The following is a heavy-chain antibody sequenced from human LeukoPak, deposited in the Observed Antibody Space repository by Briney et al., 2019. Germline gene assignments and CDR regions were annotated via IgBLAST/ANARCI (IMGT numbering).Heavy chain of an antibody. CDR2: INHSGTT. CDR3: ASNSGWYGPTWFDP. CDR1: GFTFSNYS. Sequence: GSLRLSCAASGFTFSNYSMSWVRQAPGKGLEWVWEINHSGTTNYNPSLKSRVTISVDTSKNQFSLKLSSVTAADTAVYYCASNSGWYGPTWFDPWGQGTLVTVSS. D-gene: IGHD6-19*01. V-gene: IGHV4-34*01. J-gene: IGHJ5*02.